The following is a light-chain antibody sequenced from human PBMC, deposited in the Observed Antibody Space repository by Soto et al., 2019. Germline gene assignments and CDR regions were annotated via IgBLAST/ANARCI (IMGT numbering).Light chain of an antibody. CDR1: RSNIGINT. J-gene: IGLJ2*01. Sequence: QSAPTQPPSESGTPGQRVTNACSGSRSNIGINTVNWYQLLPGTAPKFLIYSNNQRPSGVPKRVSGSKSGTSASRAISGLQSEDEADYYCAAWDDSLNGHVVFGGGTKLTVL. V-gene: IGLV1-44*01. CDR2: SNN. CDR3: AAWDDSLNGHVV.